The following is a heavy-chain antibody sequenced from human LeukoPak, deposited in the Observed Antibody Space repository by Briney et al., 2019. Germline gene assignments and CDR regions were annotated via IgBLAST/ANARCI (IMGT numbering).Heavy chain of an antibody. J-gene: IGHJ5*02. CDR3: ARLVTGATNWFDP. V-gene: IGHV4-61*08. CDR1: GGSISSGDYY. CDR2: IYYSGST. D-gene: IGHD1-20*01. Sequence: SETLSLTCTVSGGSISSGDYYWSWIRQPPGKGLEWIGYIYYSGSTNYNPSLKSRVTISVDTSKNQFSLKLNSVTAADTAMYYCARLVTGATNWFDPWGQGTLVTVSS.